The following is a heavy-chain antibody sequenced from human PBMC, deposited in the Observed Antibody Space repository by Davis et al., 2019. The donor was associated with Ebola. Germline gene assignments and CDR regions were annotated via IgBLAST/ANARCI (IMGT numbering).Heavy chain of an antibody. CDR2: LGTSADT. CDR1: GFVFRNYV. CDR3: ARAKQWLGNYYYYGMDV. Sequence: GESLKISCAASGFVFRNYVMSWVRQAPGKGLEWVSTLGTSADTYYADSVKGRFTISRDNAKNSLYLQMNSLRDEDTAVYYCARAKQWLGNYYYYGMDVWGQGTTVTVSS. D-gene: IGHD6-19*01. J-gene: IGHJ6*02. V-gene: IGHV3-69-1*01.